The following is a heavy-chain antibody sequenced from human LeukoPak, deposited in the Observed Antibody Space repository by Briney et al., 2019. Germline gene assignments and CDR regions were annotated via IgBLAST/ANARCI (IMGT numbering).Heavy chain of an antibody. CDR3: ARTQDGYYNEGYMDV. J-gene: IGHJ6*03. CDR2: INPSGGST. D-gene: IGHD5-24*01. Sequence: GASVKVSCKASGYTFTSYYMHWVRQAPGQGLEWMGIINPSGGSTSYAQKFQGRVTMTRDTSISTAYMELSRLRSDDTAVYYCARTQDGYYNEGYMDVWGKGTTVTVSS. V-gene: IGHV1-46*01. CDR1: GYTFTSYY.